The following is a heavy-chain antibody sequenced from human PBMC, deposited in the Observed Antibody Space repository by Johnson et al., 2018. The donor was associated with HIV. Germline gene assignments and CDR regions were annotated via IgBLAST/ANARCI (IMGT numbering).Heavy chain of an antibody. V-gene: IGHV3-53*01. J-gene: IGHJ3*02. CDR1: GFTVSSNY. CDR2: IYSGGST. Sequence: VQLVESGGGLIQPGGSLRLSCAASGFTVSSNYMSWVRQAPGKGLEWVSVIYSGGSTYYADSVKGRFTISRDNSKNTLYLQMNSRRAEDKAVYYCAREGSGCAGGGAFDIWGQGTMVTVSS. D-gene: IGHD3-3*01. CDR3: AREGSGCAGGGAFDI.